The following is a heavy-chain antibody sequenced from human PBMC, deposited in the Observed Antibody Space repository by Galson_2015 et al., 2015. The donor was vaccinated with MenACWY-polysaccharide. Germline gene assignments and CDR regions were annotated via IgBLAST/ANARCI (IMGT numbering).Heavy chain of an antibody. CDR1: GVSMTTSSW. J-gene: IGHJ4*02. CDR3: ARRRGALRFLEWLPNDFDS. D-gene: IGHD3-3*01. CDR2: IYLGETT. Sequence: SETLSLTCGVSGVSMTTSSWWSWVRQAPGKGPEWIGEIYLGETTNYNPSLKSRVTISVDNSKDQFSLRLTSVTPADTAVYFCARRRGALRFLEWLPNDFDSWGQGVLVTVSA. V-gene: IGHV4-4*02.